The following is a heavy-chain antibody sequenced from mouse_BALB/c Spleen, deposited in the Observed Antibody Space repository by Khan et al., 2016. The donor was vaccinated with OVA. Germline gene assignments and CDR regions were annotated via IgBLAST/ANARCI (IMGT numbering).Heavy chain of an antibody. D-gene: IGHD1-1*01. CDR3: ARTDYYGRRYYLDY. CDR2: IDPYNGGT. V-gene: IGHV1S135*01. J-gene: IGHJ2*01. Sequence: VQLQQSGPELVKPGASVKVSCKASGYSFTDYNMFWVKQSHGKSLEWIGYIDPYNGGTSYTQKFTGKATLTVDKSSSTAFMHLSSLTAEDSAVLYGARTDYYGRRYYLDYWGQGTTLTVSA. CDR1: GYSFTDYN.